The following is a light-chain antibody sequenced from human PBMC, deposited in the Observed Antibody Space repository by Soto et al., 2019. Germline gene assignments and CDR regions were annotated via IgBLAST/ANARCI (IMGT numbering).Light chain of an antibody. CDR1: RSSIGSNT. V-gene: IGLV1-44*01. J-gene: IGLJ1*01. CDR2: SNN. CDR3: AAWDASLGGFYV. Sequence: VLTQPPSASGTPGQRVTISCSGSRSSIGSNTVNWYQHLPGTAPKLLIYSNNHRPSGVPDRFSASKTGASASLAISGLQSEDEGDYYCAAWDASLGGFYVFGTGTKLTVL.